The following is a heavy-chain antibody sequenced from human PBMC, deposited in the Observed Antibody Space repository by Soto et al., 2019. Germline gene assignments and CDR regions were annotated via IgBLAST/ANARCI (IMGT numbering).Heavy chain of an antibody. CDR1: GYTFTGYY. CDR3: ARDVIVELRGGMDV. CDR2: INPNSGGT. V-gene: IGHV1-2*02. J-gene: IGHJ6*02. Sequence: QVQLVQSGDEVKKPGASVKVSCKASGYTFTGYYMHWVRQAPGQGLEWMGWINPNSGGTNYAQKFQGRVTMTRDTSIITAYMELSTMRSDDKAGDYCARDVIVELRGGMDVWGQWTTFTVSS. D-gene: IGHD1-7*01.